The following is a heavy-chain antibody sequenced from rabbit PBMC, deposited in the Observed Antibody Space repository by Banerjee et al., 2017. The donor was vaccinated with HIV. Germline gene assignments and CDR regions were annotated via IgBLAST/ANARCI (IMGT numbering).Heavy chain of an antibody. D-gene: IGHD8-1*01. Sequence: QSLEESGGDLVKPGASLTLTCTASGFSFSSNYWMCWVRQAPGKGLEWIACIYSGSNGNTYYANWAKGRFTFSKTSSTTVTLQMTSLTAADTATYFCARGDGNSSDLWGPGTLVTVS. CDR2: IYSGSNGNT. CDR1: GFSFSSNYW. CDR3: ARGDGNSSDL. V-gene: IGHV1S40*01. J-gene: IGHJ2*01.